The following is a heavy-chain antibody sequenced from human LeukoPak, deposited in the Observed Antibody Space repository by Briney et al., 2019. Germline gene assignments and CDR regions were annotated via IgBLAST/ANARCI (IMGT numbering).Heavy chain of an antibody. Sequence: SETLSLTCTVSGGSISSSSYYWGWIRQPPGKGLEWIGSIYYSGSTYYNPSLKSRVTISVDTSKNQFSLKLSSVTAADTAVYYCASESPGAYYFDYWGQGTLVTVSS. D-gene: IGHD1-26*01. CDR3: ASESPGAYYFDY. V-gene: IGHV4-39*07. J-gene: IGHJ4*02. CDR2: IYYSGST. CDR1: GGSISSSSYY.